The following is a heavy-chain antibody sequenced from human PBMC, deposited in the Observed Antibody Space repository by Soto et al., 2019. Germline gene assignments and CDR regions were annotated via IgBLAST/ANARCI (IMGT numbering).Heavy chain of an antibody. CDR2: ISSGSSYI. Sequence: EVQLLESGGGLVKPGGSLRLSCVDSDSGLTFSSYSMNWVRQAPGKGLEWVSSISSGSSYISYAASVKGRFTISRDNAKKSLYLQMTSLRAEDTAVYYCASNEVRGYCSSTSCYGEGMDGWGQGTTVTVAS. D-gene: IGHD2-2*01. V-gene: IGHV3-21*01. J-gene: IGHJ6*02. CDR3: ASNEVRGYCSSTSCYGEGMDG. CDR1: GLTFSSYS.